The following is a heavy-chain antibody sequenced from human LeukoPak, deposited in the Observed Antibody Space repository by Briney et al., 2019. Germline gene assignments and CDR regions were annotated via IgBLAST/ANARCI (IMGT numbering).Heavy chain of an antibody. D-gene: IGHD1-26*01. J-gene: IGHJ4*02. V-gene: IGHV3-23*01. CDR2: ISGSGGYT. CDR3: AKLVSGSYGIDY. Sequence: PGGSLRLSCAASGFSFRSYAMTWVRQAPGKGLEWVSGISGSGGYTYYADSMKGRFTISRDNSKNTLFLHVNSLRAEDTAVYYCAKLVSGSYGIDYWGQGTLVTVSS. CDR1: GFSFRSYA.